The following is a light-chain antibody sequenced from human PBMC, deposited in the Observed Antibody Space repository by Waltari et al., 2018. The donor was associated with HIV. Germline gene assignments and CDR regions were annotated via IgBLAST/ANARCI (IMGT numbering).Light chain of an antibody. CDR2: GAS. CDR3: QQYNNWPLT. CDR1: PSVSSN. J-gene: IGKJ1*01. V-gene: IGKV3-15*01. Sequence: EIVMTQSPVTLSVSPGESTTRSCRASPSVSSNLAWYQQKPGQAPRLLIYGASTRATGIPARFSGSGSGTEFTLTISSLQSEDFAVYYCQQYNNWPLTFGQGTKVEIK.